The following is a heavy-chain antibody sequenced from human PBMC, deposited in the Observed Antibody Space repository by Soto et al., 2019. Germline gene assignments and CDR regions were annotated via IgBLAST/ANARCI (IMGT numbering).Heavy chain of an antibody. Sequence: LGESLKISCRGSGYTFTTYWIGWVRQMPGKGLEWMGIIYPRDSDTRYSPPFQGQVTMSVDKSINTAYLQWSSLKASDTAMYFCARLHPRYCSGTSCYSRGLDPWGQGTLVTVSS. CDR1: GYTFTTYW. D-gene: IGHD2-2*01. CDR2: IYPRDSDT. V-gene: IGHV5-51*01. J-gene: IGHJ5*02. CDR3: ARLHPRYCSGTSCYSRGLDP.